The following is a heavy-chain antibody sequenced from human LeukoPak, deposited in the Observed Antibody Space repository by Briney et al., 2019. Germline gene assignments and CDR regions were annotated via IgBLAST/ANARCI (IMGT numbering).Heavy chain of an antibody. D-gene: IGHD6-19*01. J-gene: IGHJ3*02. CDR2: IYYSGST. CDR3: ARGNQRVAGTGFRNAFDI. Sequence: SETLSLTCTVSGGSISSYYWSWIRQPPGKGLEWIGYIYYSGSTNYNPSLKSRVTISVDTSKNQFSLKLSSVTAADTAVYYCARGNQRVAGTGFRNAFDIWGQGTMVTVSS. V-gene: IGHV4-59*12. CDR1: GGSISSYY.